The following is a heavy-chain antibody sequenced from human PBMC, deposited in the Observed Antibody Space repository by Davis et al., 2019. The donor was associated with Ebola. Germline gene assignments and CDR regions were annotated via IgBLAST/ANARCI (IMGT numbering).Heavy chain of an antibody. J-gene: IGHJ5*02. V-gene: IGHV1-45*02. CDR1: GYTFTSYA. Sequence: SVKVSCKASGYTFTSYAMHWVRQAPGQRLEWMGWITPFNGNTNYAQKFQDRVTITRDRSMSTAYMELSSLRSEDTAMYYCASQAAGIAAAGLGPWGQGTLVTVSS. CDR3: ASQAAGIAAAGLGP. CDR2: ITPFNGNT. D-gene: IGHD6-13*01.